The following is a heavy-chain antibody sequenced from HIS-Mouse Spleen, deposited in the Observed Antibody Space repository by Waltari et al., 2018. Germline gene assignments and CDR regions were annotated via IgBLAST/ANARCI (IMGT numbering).Heavy chain of an antibody. CDR3: ARPSLGIAAADDAFDI. V-gene: IGHV4-39*01. CDR1: GGSISSSSYY. Sequence: QLQLQESGPGLVKPSETLSLTCTVSGGSISSSSYYWVWLRQPPGKGLGWIGSIYYSGSTYYNPSLKSRVTISVDTSKNQFSLKLSSVTAADTAVYYCARPSLGIAAADDAFDIWGQGTMVTVSS. J-gene: IGHJ3*02. CDR2: IYYSGST. D-gene: IGHD6-13*01.